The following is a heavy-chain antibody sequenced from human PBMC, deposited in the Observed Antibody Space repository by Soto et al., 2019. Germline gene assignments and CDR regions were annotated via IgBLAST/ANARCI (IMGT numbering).Heavy chain of an antibody. J-gene: IGHJ6*02. V-gene: IGHV1-2*02. Sequence: ASVKVSCKASGYTFTGYYMHWVRQAPGQGLEWMGWINPNSGGTNYAQKFQGRVTMTRDTSISTAYMELSRLRSDDTAVYYCARDAYSSGYYYYGMDVWGQGTTVTVSS. CDR3: ARDAYSSGYYYYGMDV. D-gene: IGHD6-19*01. CDR1: GYTFTGYY. CDR2: INPNSGGT.